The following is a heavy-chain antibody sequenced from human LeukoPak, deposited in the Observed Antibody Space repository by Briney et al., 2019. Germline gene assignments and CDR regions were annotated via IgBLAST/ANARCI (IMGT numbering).Heavy chain of an antibody. D-gene: IGHD5-24*01. CDR1: GGTFSSYA. CDR2: IIPILGIA. Sequence: ASVKVSCKASGGTFSSYAISWVRQAPGQGLEWMGRIIPILGIANYAQKFQGRVTITADKSTSTAYMELSSLRSEDTAVYYCARTASEIANPPGTRFNPPNWFDPWGQGTLVTVSS. V-gene: IGHV1-69*04. J-gene: IGHJ5*02. CDR3: ARTASEIANPPGTRFNPPNWFDP.